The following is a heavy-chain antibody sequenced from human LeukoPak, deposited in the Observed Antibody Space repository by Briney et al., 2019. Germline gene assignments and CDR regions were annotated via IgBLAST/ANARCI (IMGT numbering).Heavy chain of an antibody. CDR1: GGSISLYY. CDR3: ARAYSLVAPWYFDY. CDR2: IYTSGST. V-gene: IGHV4-4*07. Sequence: SETLSLTCTVSGGSISLYYWNWIRQPAGKGLEWIGRIYTSGSTNYNPSLKSRVTMSVDTSKNQFSLNLSSVTAADTAVYYCARAYSLVAPWYFDYWGQGTLVTVSS. D-gene: IGHD5-12*01. J-gene: IGHJ4*02.